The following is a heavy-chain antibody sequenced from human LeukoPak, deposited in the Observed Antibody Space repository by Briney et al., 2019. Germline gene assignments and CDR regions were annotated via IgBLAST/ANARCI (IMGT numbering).Heavy chain of an antibody. J-gene: IGHJ4*02. CDR2: ISPSGASV. CDR1: GFTFSSYT. Sequence: GGSLKLSCAASGFTFSSYTMNWVRQAPGKGLEWVSSISPSGASVWHADSVKGRFTISRDAATYSVYLQMNSLRADDTAVYYCARDFTGESGYSGYWGRGTLVTVSP. CDR3: ARDFTGESGYSGY. D-gene: IGHD5-12*01. V-gene: IGHV3-21*01.